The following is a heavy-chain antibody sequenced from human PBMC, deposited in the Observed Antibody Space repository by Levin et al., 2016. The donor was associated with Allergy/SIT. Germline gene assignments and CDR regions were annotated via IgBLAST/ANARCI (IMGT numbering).Heavy chain of an antibody. Sequence: SETLSLTCTVSGGSISSYYWSWIRQPPGKGLEWIGYIHYSGSTNYNPSLKSRVTISVDTSKNQFSLKLTSVTAADTAVYYCTGSPNQYYFDYWGQGTLVTVSS. J-gene: IGHJ4*02. CDR1: GGSISSYY. V-gene: IGHV4-59*08. D-gene: IGHD2-15*01. CDR3: TGSPNQYYFDY. CDR2: IHYSGST.